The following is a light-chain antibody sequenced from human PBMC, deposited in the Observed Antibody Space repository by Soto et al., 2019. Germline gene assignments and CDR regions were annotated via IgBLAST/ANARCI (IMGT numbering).Light chain of an antibody. V-gene: IGKV1-9*01. Sequence: DIQLTQSPSFLSASVGDRVTITCRASQGISSYLAWSQQKPGKAPKLLIYTASTMQSGVPSRFSGSGSGTELTLTISSLQAEDCATYYCQQLNGYPLTFDGGTKVEIK. CDR1: QGISSY. CDR2: TAS. CDR3: QQLNGYPLT. J-gene: IGKJ4*01.